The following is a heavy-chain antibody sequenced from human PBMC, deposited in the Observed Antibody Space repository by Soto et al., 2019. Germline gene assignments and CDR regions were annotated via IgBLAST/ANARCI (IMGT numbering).Heavy chain of an antibody. CDR3: ARGDRLRLGNWFDP. V-gene: IGHV4-34*11. D-gene: IGHD3-16*01. CDR1: GGSFSGYY. J-gene: IGHJ5*02. Sequence: PSETLSLTCAVYGGSFSGYYWGWIRQPPGKGLEWVGYIYYTGSTNTNPSLKSRVTMSVDTSKNQFSLKLSSVTPADTAVYYCARGDRLRLGNWFDPWGQGTPVTVSS. CDR2: IYYTGST.